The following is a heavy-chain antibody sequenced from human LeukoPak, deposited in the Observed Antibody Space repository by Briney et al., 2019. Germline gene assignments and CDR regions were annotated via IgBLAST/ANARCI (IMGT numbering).Heavy chain of an antibody. V-gene: IGHV4-39*01. CDR1: GGSISSSSYY. Sequence: SETLFLTCTVSGGSISSSSYYWGWIRQPPGKGLEWIGSIYYSGSTYYNPSLKSRVTISVDTSKNQFSLKLSSVTAADTAVYYCAGYTNIVVVGLGFDPWGQGTLVTVSS. D-gene: IGHD2-2*01. CDR3: AGYTNIVVVGLGFDP. J-gene: IGHJ5*02. CDR2: IYYSGST.